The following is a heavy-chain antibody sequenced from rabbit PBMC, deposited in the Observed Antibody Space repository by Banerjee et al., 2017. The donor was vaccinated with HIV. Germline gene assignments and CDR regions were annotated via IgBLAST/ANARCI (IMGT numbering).Heavy chain of an antibody. V-gene: IGHV1S45*01. CDR3: ARDAGYAGSNL. J-gene: IGHJ4*01. D-gene: IGHD4-2*01. CDR1: GFTLSSYW. CDR2: IYTGSGTT. Sequence: QQQLEESGGDLVKPGASLTVTCTASGFTLSSYWICWVRQAPGKGLEWIACIYTGSGTTYYASWAKGRYTISKTSSTTVTLQMTSLTAADTATYFCARDAGYAGSNLWGQGTLVTVS.